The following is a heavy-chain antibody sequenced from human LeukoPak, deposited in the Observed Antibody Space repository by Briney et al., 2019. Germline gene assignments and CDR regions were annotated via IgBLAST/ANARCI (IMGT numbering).Heavy chain of an antibody. CDR1: GFTLGSHD. Sequence: GGSLRLSCTASGFTLGSHDMHWVRQIPGQGLEWVAAVSSGFHAFFADSVQGRFTVSREDARNSLYLQMYSLRAGDTAVYYCVREARGYHYTYFDYWGQGTLVTVSS. J-gene: IGHJ4*02. D-gene: IGHD5-18*01. CDR3: VREARGYHYTYFDY. V-gene: IGHV3-13*01. CDR2: VSSGFHA.